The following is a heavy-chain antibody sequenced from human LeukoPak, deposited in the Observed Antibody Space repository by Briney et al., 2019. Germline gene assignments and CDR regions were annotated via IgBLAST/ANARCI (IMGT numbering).Heavy chain of an antibody. D-gene: IGHD2-15*01. CDR3: ARSTRSGPIMSVHWYFDL. Sequence: GGSLRLSCAASGFTFSSYEMNWVRQAPGKGLEWVSYISSSGSTIYYADSVKGRFTISRDNAKNSLYLQMNSLRAEDTAVYYCARSTRSGPIMSVHWYFDLWGRGTLVTVSS. V-gene: IGHV3-48*03. CDR1: GFTFSSYE. J-gene: IGHJ2*01. CDR2: ISSSGSTI.